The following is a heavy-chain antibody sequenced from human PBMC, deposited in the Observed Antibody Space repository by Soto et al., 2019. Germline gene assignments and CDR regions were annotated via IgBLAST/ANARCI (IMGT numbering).Heavy chain of an antibody. CDR2: ISSYNIDT. D-gene: IGHD3-3*01. J-gene: IGHJ6*02. CDR3: ARGHGVIIGAMDV. CDR1: GYRFETYA. Sequence: GASVKVSCKSSGYRFETYAMSWVRQAPGQGLEWMGWISSYNIDTYYAPKFQDRVTMTKDTSTGTAYMELRSLRSDDTAVYYCARGHGVIIGAMDVWGQGXTVTVSS. V-gene: IGHV1-18*01.